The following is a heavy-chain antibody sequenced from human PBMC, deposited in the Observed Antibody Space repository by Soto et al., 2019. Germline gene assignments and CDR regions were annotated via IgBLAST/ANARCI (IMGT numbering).Heavy chain of an antibody. Sequence: SETLSLTCSVSGDSLHIGGYYWTWIRQRPGEGLEWMGYIYYTGKTYYNPSLESRLTMSVDRSKNQFSLTLKSVTAADTAVYYCGRDLTSNANCIDPWGQGTLGTVSS. J-gene: IGHJ5*02. CDR3: GRDLTSNANCIDP. CDR1: GDSLHIGGYY. CDR2: IYYTGKT. D-gene: IGHD2-2*01. V-gene: IGHV4-31*03.